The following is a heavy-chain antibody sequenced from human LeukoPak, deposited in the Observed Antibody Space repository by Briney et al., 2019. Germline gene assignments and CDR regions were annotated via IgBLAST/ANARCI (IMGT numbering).Heavy chain of an antibody. Sequence: ASVNVSCKASGYPFISYDINLVRQATGQGHEWMGWMNPNSGNTGYAQTFQGRVTMTSNTSISTAYMELSSLRSEDTAMYFWARGGGDSNGWFEADDYWGQGTLVTVSS. CDR1: GYPFISYD. V-gene: IGHV1-8*01. J-gene: IGHJ4*02. CDR2: MNPNSGNT. CDR3: ARGGGDSNGWFEADDY. D-gene: IGHD6-19*01.